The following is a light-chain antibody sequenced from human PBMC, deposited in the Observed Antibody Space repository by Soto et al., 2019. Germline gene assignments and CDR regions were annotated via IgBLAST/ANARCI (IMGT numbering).Light chain of an antibody. CDR2: EVS. CDR3: CSYAGSSTYYV. V-gene: IGLV2-23*02. Sequence: QSVLTQPASVSGSPGQSITISCTGTSSDVGSYNLVSWYQQHPGKAPKVMIYEVSKRPSGVSNRFSGSKSGNTASLTTSGLQAEDEADYYCCSYAGSSTYYVFGTGTKLTVL. J-gene: IGLJ1*01. CDR1: SSDVGSYNL.